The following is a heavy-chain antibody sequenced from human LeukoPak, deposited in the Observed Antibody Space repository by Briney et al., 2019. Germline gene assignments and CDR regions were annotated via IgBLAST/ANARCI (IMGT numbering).Heavy chain of an antibody. D-gene: IGHD2-15*01. CDR3: ARCRGGSCAYFDY. Sequence: PSEALSLTCTVSGASISSYYWSWIRQPAGKGLEWIGRIYTSASTNYNPSLKSRVTMSVDTSKDQSSLRLSSVTAADTAFYYCARCRGGSCAYFDYWGKGTLVTVSS. V-gene: IGHV4-4*07. CDR2: IYTSAST. J-gene: IGHJ4*02. CDR1: GASISSYY.